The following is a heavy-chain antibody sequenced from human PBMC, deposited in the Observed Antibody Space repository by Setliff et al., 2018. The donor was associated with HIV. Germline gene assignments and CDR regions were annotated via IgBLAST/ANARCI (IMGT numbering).Heavy chain of an antibody. D-gene: IGHD3-22*01. J-gene: IGHJ4*02. V-gene: IGHV3-30*02. CDR3: AKDLTYYYDSSGYPVVSYFDF. Sequence: HPGGSLRLSCAASGFTFSNYGMHWVRQAPGKGLQWVAFMRYDGSDKYYTDSVKGRFTISRDSSKNTLYLHMNSLRAEDTAVYYCAKDLTYYYDSSGYPVVSYFDFWGQGTLVTVSS. CDR1: GFTFSNYG. CDR2: MRYDGSDK.